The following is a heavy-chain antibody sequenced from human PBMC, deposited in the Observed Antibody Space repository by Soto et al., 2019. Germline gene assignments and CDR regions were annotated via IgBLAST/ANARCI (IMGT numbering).Heavy chain of an antibody. J-gene: IGHJ6*02. CDR1: GYTFTSYG. CDR3: AREAYYDILTGYYLPYYYYGMDV. Sequence: ASVKVSCKDSGYTFTSYGISWVRQAPGQGLEWMGWISAYNGNTNYAQKFQGRVTMTTDTSTSTAYMELRSLRSDDTAVYYCAREAYYDILTGYYLPYYYYGMDVWGQGTTVTVSS. V-gene: IGHV1-18*01. CDR2: ISAYNGNT. D-gene: IGHD3-9*01.